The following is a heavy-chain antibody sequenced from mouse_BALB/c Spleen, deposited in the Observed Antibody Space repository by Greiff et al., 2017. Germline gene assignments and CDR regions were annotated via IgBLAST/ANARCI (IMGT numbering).Heavy chain of an antibody. D-gene: IGHD2-1*01. CDR2: ISNGGGST. V-gene: IGHV5-12-2*01. CDR3: ARSTTGGAMDY. Sequence: EVKLVESGGGLVQPGGSLKLSCAASGFTFSSYTMSWVRQTPEKRLEWVAYISNGGGSTYYPDTVKGRFTISRDNAKNTLYLQMSSLKSEDTAMYYCARSTTGGAMDYWGQGTSVTVSS. J-gene: IGHJ4*01. CDR1: GFTFSSYT.